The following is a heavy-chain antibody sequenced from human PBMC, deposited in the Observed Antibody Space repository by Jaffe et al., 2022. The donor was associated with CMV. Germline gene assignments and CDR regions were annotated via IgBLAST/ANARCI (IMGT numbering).Heavy chain of an antibody. CDR3: ARVSCTNGVCRGVDGLHF. J-gene: IGHJ6*02. CDR1: GYSFRLYG. CDR2: ISAYNGNR. D-gene: IGHD2-8*01. V-gene: IGHV1-18*01. Sequence: QVQLVQSGAEVKKPGASLTVSCKASGYSFRLYGVIWVRQGPGEGLEWMGWISAYNGNRRSAEKFQDRITLTTDTDTNTAYMELRGLRSDDTAVYYCARVSCTNGVCRGVDGLHFWGQGTTVTVSS.